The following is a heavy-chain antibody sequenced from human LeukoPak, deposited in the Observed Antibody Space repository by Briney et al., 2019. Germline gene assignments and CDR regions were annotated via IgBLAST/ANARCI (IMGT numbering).Heavy chain of an antibody. Sequence: SETLSLTCAVYGGSFSGYYWSWIRQPPGKGLEWIGQINDSGSTNYNPSLKSRVTISVDTSKNQFSLKLSSVTAADTAVYYCARRDGMDFDYWGQGTLVTVSS. J-gene: IGHJ4*02. CDR3: ARRDGMDFDY. V-gene: IGHV4-34*01. D-gene: IGHD1-26*01. CDR1: GGSFSGYY. CDR2: INDSGST.